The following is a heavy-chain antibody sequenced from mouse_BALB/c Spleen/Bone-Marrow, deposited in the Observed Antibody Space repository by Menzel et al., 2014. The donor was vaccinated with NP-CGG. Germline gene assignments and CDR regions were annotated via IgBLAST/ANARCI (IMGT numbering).Heavy chain of an antibody. D-gene: IGHD1-3*01. J-gene: IGHJ2*01. V-gene: IGHV1-39*01. CDR3: ARYNNYFDY. CDR2: IDPYYGGT. Sequence: EVQMQQSGPELEKPGTSVKISCKAFGYSFTGYKLKWGKQSNGKRPEGVGNIDPYYGGTNYNQKFKGKATLTVDKSSSTAHMQLKSLTSEDSAVYYCARYNNYFDYWGQGTTLTVSS. CDR1: GYSFTGYK.